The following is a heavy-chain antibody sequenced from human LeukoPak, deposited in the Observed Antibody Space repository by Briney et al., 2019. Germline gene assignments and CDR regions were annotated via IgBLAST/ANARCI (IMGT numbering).Heavy chain of an antibody. V-gene: IGHV1-18*01. D-gene: IGHD1-26*01. CDR2: ISAYNGNT. CDR1: GYSFTSYG. Sequence: GESLKISCKGSGYSFTSYGISWVRQAPGQGLEWMGWISAYNGNTNYAQKLQGRVTMTTDTSTSTAYMELRSLRSDDTAVYYCARDMGATNWFDPWGQGTLVTVSS. J-gene: IGHJ5*02. CDR3: ARDMGATNWFDP.